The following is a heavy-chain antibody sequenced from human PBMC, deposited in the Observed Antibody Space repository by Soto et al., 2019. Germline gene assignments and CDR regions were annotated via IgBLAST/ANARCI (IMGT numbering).Heavy chain of an antibody. V-gene: IGHV3-9*01. CDR3: AKADNSSWYEHCYFDL. D-gene: IGHD6-13*01. CDR1: GFSFADYA. J-gene: IGHJ2*01. CDR2: ISWNSGSI. Sequence: DVQLVESGGGLVQPGRSLRLSCAASGFSFADYAMPWVRQAPGKGLEWVSGISWNSGSIGYADSVEGRFTISRDNAKNSLYLQMNSLRADDTALYYCAKADNSSWYEHCYFDLWGRGTLFTFSS.